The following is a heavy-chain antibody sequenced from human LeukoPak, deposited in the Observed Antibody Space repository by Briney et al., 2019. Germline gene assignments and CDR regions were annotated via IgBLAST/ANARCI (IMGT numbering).Heavy chain of an antibody. D-gene: IGHD3-22*01. CDR1: GGSFSRYA. Sequence: SVQVSCQASGGSFSRYAISWVRQAPGQGLEWMGGIIPIFGTANYAQKFQGRVTITADESTRTAYMELRTLRSEDTAIYYCARGSGETGGYYYVYWGRGTPVTVSS. CDR3: ARGSGETGGYYYVY. V-gene: IGHV1-69*01. J-gene: IGHJ4*02. CDR2: IIPIFGTA.